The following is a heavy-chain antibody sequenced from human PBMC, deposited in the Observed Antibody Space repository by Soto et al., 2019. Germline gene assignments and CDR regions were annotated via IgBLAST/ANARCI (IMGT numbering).Heavy chain of an antibody. CDR3: ARESEDRTSNFDY. CDR2: ISSTTNYI. CDR1: GFTFTRYS. Sequence: GGSLRLSCAASGFTFTRYSMNWVRQGPGKGLEWVSSISSTTNYIYYGDSMKGRFTISRDNAKNSLYLEMNSLRAEDTAVYYCARESEDRTSNFDYSAQGTLVTVSS. V-gene: IGHV3-21*06. J-gene: IGHJ4*02.